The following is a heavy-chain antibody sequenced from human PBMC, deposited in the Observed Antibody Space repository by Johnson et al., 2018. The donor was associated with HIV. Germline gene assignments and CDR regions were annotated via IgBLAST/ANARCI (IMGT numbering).Heavy chain of an antibody. V-gene: IGHV3-30*02. Sequence: QVQLVESGGGAVQPGGSLRLSCAASGFSFSAYGMHWVRQAPGKGLEWVAFIRYDGSNKYYADSVKGRFTISRDNSKNTLYLQMNSLRAEDTAVYSCAFESGSYFRHAFDIWGQGTVVTVSS. D-gene: IGHD1-26*01. J-gene: IGHJ3*02. CDR3: AFESGSYFRHAFDI. CDR1: GFSFSAYG. CDR2: IRYDGSNK.